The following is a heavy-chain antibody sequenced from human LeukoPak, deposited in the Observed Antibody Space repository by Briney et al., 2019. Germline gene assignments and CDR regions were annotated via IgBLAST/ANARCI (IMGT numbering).Heavy chain of an antibody. CDR2: IYHSGST. D-gene: IGHD7-27*01. Sequence: SQTLSLTCTVSGGSISSGGYYWSWIRQPPGKGLEWIGYIYHSGSTYYNPSLKSRVTISVDTSKNQFSLKLSSVTAADTAVYYCASHWGLRPPNGLGWGYYYYYYMDVWGKGTTVTVSS. J-gene: IGHJ6*03. CDR3: ASHWGLRPPNGLGWGYYYYYYMDV. CDR1: GGSISSGGYY. V-gene: IGHV4-30-2*01.